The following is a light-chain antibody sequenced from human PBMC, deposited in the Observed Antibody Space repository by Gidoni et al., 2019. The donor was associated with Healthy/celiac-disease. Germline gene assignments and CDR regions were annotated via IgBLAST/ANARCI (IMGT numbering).Light chain of an antibody. J-gene: IGLJ2*01. CDR3: NSRDSSGNHV. Sequence: LTQDPAVSVALGQTVRITCQGDSLRSYYASWYQQKPGQAPVLVIYGKNNRPSGIPDRFSGSSSGNTASLTITGAQAEDEADYYCNSRDSSGNHVFGGGTKLTVL. CDR1: SLRSYY. CDR2: GKN. V-gene: IGLV3-19*01.